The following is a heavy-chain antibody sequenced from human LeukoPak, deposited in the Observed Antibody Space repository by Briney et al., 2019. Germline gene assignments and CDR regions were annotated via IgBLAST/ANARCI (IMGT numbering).Heavy chain of an antibody. Sequence: ASVKVSCKASGYIFTGYYMHWVRQAPGQGLEWMGWINPNSGGTNYAQKFQGRVTMTRDTSISTAYMELSRLRSDDTAVYYCAREEDWNYGYFDLWGRGTLVTVSS. CDR2: INPNSGGT. D-gene: IGHD1-1*01. CDR1: GYIFTGYY. J-gene: IGHJ2*01. V-gene: IGHV1-2*02. CDR3: AREEDWNYGYFDL.